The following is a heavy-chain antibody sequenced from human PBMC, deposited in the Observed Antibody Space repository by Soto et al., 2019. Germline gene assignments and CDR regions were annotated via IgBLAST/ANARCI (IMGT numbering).Heavy chain of an antibody. D-gene: IGHD3-22*01. Sequence: SVKVSCKASGFTFTSSAVQWVRQTRGQRLEWIGWIVVGSGNTNYAQKFQERVTITRDMSTSTAYMELSSLRSEDTAVYYCAAVDYYDSSASDGWGQGTLVTVSS. V-gene: IGHV1-58*01. CDR2: IVVGSGNT. J-gene: IGHJ4*02. CDR1: GFTFTSSA. CDR3: AAVDYYDSSASDG.